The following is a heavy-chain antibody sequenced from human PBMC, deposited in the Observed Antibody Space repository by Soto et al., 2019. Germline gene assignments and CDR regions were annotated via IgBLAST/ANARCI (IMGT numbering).Heavy chain of an antibody. J-gene: IGHJ4*02. D-gene: IGHD5-12*01. CDR1: GFTFSNYG. CDR3: ARIDGYTYPNDY. Sequence: EVQLVESGGGLVKPGGSLRLSCAASGFTFSNYGMNWVRQAPGKGLEWVSSITSGSDYIYYADSLKGRFTISRDNAKNSLYLQRNSLRAEDTAVYYCARIDGYTYPNDYWGQGTLVTVSS. V-gene: IGHV3-21*02. CDR2: ITSGSDYI.